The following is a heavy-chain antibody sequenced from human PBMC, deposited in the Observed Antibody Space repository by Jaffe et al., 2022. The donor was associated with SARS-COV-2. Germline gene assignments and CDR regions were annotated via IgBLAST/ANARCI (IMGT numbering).Heavy chain of an antibody. D-gene: IGHD2-8*01. V-gene: IGHV5-51*01. CDR3: ARKVGCTNGVCPFHYYYYYGMDV. CDR1: GYSFTSYW. CDR2: IYPGDSDT. J-gene: IGHJ6*02. Sequence: EVQLVQSGAEVKKPGESLKISCKGSGYSFTSYWIGWVRQMPGKGLEWMGIIYPGDSDTRYSPSFQGQVTISADKSISTAYLQWSSLKASDTAMYYCARKVGCTNGVCPFHYYYYYGMDVWGQGTTVTVSS.